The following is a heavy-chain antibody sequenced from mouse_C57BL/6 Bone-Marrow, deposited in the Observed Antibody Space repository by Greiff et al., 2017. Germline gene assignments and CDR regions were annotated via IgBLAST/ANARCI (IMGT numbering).Heavy chain of an antibody. J-gene: IGHJ3*01. D-gene: IGHD2-12*01. CDR2: ISSGSSTI. Sequence: DVMLVESGGGLVKPGGSLKLSCAASGFTFSDYGMHWVRQAPEKGLEWVAYISSGSSTIYYAVTMKGRFTISRDNAKNTLFLQMTSLRSEDTAMYYCARGDYNYGGAWCAYWGKGTLVTVSA. CDR3: ARGDYNYGGAWCAY. CDR1: GFTFSDYG. V-gene: IGHV5-17*01.